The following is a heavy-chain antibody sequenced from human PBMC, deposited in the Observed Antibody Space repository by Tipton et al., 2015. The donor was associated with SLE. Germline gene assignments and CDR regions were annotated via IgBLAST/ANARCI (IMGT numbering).Heavy chain of an antibody. CDR1: GGSLNRWV. Sequence: LRLSCSVYGGSLNRWVWSWIRQSPGKGLEWIGKITHRGSTNYNPSLSSRVTILADSSKNQVSLKLTSVADADTAVYYCARQLTVDGSLDIWGQGTLVPVSS. D-gene: IGHD1-26*01. CDR2: ITHRGST. J-gene: IGHJ4*02. CDR3: ARQLTVDGSLDI. V-gene: IGHV4-34*01.